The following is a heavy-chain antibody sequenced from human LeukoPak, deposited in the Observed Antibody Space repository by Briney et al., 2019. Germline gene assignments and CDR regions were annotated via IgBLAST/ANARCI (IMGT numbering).Heavy chain of an antibody. CDR3: ASVPAGDYYYGMDV. D-gene: IGHD2-2*01. J-gene: IGHJ6*02. CDR1: GHTFTTYD. Sequence: GASVTVSCPASGHTFTTYDINWVRQATGQGLEWMGWMNPNRANTGYAQKFQGRVTMTRNTSISTAYMEMSSLRSEDMAVYYCASVPAGDYYYGMDVWGQGSPVTVSS. CDR2: MNPNRANT. V-gene: IGHV1-8*01.